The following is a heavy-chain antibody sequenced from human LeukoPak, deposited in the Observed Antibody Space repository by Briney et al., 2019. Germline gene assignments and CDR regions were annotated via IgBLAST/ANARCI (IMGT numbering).Heavy chain of an antibody. V-gene: IGHV4-34*01. CDR3: VRLKDAFDI. CDR2: INHSGST. CDR1: GESFSGYY. J-gene: IGHJ3*02. Sequence: SETLSLTCAVYGESFSGYYWSWIRQPPGKGLEWIGEINHSGSTNYNPSLKSRVTISVDTSKNQFSLKLSSVTAADTAVYYCVRLKDAFDIWGQGTMVTVSS.